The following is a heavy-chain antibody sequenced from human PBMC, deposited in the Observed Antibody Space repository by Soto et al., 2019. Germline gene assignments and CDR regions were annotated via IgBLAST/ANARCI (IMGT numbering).Heavy chain of an antibody. D-gene: IGHD2-8*01. CDR2: ISTSNGDT. V-gene: IGHV1-18*01. Sequence: QLQLVQSGAEVKKPGASVKVSCKASGSTFTTYGMSWVRQAPGQGLEWMGWISTSNGDTNYAQKVQGRVTMTTDTSTRTVYMELRSVRSDDTAVYYCAKVVSGMEAFDHWGQGTLVTVSS. CDR3: AKVVSGMEAFDH. CDR1: GSTFTTYG. J-gene: IGHJ4*02.